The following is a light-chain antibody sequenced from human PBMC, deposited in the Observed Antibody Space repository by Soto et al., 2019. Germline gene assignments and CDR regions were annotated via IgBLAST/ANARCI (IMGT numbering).Light chain of an antibody. J-gene: IGLJ1*01. CDR3: AAWDDSLNGYV. V-gene: IGLV1-44*01. Sequence: QSVLTQPPSASGTPGQRVTISCSGSRSNIGSNSVSWYQQLPGTAPKLLIYNNNQRPSGVPDRISGSKSGTSGSLAISGLQSGDEADYYCAAWDDSLNGYVFGTGTMVTVL. CDR1: RSNIGSNS. CDR2: NNN.